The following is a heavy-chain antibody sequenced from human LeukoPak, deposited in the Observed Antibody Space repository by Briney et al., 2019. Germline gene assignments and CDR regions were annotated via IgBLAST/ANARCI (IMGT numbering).Heavy chain of an antibody. D-gene: IGHD3-10*01. Sequence: PSETLSLTCAVYGGSFSGYYWSWIRQPPGKGLEWIGEINHSGSTNYNPSLKSRVTISVDTSKNQFSLKLSSVTAADTAVYYCARKEYYGLGRYYDYWGQGTLVTVSS. J-gene: IGHJ4*02. CDR3: ARKEYYGLGRYYDY. CDR2: INHSGST. V-gene: IGHV4-34*01. CDR1: GGSFSGYY.